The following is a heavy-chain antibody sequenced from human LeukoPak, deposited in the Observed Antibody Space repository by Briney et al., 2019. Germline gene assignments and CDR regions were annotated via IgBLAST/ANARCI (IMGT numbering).Heavy chain of an antibody. D-gene: IGHD6-19*01. J-gene: IGHJ4*02. CDR2: IRVDGETA. CDR1: GFSVSSFG. V-gene: IGHV3-23*01. Sequence: GGSLRLSCAVSGFSVSSFGMSWVRQAPGKGLEWISAIRVDGETAYYADSVKDRFIISRDNSKNTLYLQLSSLRAEDTAVYYCAQGYSSGWYPYWGQGSLVSVSS. CDR3: AQGYSSGWYPY.